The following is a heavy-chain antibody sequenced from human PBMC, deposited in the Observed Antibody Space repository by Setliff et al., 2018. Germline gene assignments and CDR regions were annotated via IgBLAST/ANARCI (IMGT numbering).Heavy chain of an antibody. J-gene: IGHJ6*02. CDR2: INPSGGST. CDR3: ARGRNYNFWSGYYSYYYYGMDV. Sequence: ASVKVSCKASGYTFTSYYMHWVRQAPGQGLEWMGIINPSGGSTSYAQKFQGRVTMTRDTSTSTVYMELSSLRSEDTAVYYCARGRNYNFWSGYYSYYYYGMDVWGQGTTVTVSS. D-gene: IGHD3-3*01. V-gene: IGHV1-46*01. CDR1: GYTFTSYY.